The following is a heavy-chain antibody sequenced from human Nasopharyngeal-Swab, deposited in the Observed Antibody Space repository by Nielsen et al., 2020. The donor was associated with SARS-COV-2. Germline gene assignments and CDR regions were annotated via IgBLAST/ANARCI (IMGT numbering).Heavy chain of an antibody. CDR3: ARLKGTGGDYATYMDV. CDR2: IYYSGST. V-gene: IGHV4-61*08. CDR1: GGSISSGGYY. J-gene: IGHJ6*02. D-gene: IGHD4-17*01. Sequence: SETLSLTCTVSGGSISSGGYYWSWIRQPPGKGLEWIGYIYYSGSTNYNPSLKSRVTISVDTSKNQFSLKLSSVTAADTAVYYCARLKGTGGDYATYMDVWGQGTTVTVSS.